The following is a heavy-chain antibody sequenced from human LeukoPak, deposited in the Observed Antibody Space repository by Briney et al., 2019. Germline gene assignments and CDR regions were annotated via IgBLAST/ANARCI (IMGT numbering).Heavy chain of an antibody. Sequence: PKASVKVSCKASGYTFTSYGISWVRQAPGQGLEWMGGIIPIFGTANYAQKFQGRVTITADESTSTAYMELSSLRSEDTAVYYCARASSGYDPIDYWGQGTLVTVSS. CDR3: ARASSGYDPIDY. D-gene: IGHD5-12*01. J-gene: IGHJ4*02. CDR2: IIPIFGTA. V-gene: IGHV1-69*13. CDR1: GYTFTSYG.